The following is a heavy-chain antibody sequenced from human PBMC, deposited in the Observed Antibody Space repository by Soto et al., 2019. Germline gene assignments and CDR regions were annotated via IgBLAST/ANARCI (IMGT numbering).Heavy chain of an antibody. CDR2: IIPIFGTA. V-gene: IGHV1-69*01. D-gene: IGHD3-22*01. Sequence: QVQLVQSGAEVKKPGSSVKVSCKASGGTFSSYAISWVRQAPGQGLEWMGGIIPIFGTANYAQKFQGRVTITADESTSTAYMVLSSLRSEDTAVYYCAAGAYYYDSSGYYQGAFDIWGQGTMVTVSS. CDR1: GGTFSSYA. J-gene: IGHJ3*02. CDR3: AAGAYYYDSSGYYQGAFDI.